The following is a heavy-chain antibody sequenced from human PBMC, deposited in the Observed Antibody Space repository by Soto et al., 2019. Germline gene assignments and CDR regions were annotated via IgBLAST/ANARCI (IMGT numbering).Heavy chain of an antibody. CDR1: GFTFSSYG. V-gene: IGHV3-33*01. Sequence: QVQLVESGGGVVQPGRSLRLSCAASGFTFSSYGMHWVRQAPGKGLEWVAVIWYDGSNKYYADSVKGRFTISRDNSKNTLYLQRNSLRAEDTAVYYCARDRRILEWLLLSSHAFDIWGQGTMVTVSS. CDR2: IWYDGSNK. D-gene: IGHD3-3*01. CDR3: ARDRRILEWLLLSSHAFDI. J-gene: IGHJ3*02.